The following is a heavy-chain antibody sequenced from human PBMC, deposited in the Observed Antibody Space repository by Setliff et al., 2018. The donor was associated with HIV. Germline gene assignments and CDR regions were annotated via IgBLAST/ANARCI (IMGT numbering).Heavy chain of an antibody. V-gene: IGHV1-3*01. D-gene: IGHD6-6*01. Sequence: ASVKVSCKASGYTFTSYAMHWVRQAPGKRLEWMGWINAGNGNTKYSQKFQGRVTITRDTSASTADMELSSLRSGDTAVYYCARVRIPARPDGILNWFDPWGQGTLVTVSS. J-gene: IGHJ5*02. CDR2: INAGNGNT. CDR1: GYTFTSYA. CDR3: ARVRIPARPDGILNWFDP.